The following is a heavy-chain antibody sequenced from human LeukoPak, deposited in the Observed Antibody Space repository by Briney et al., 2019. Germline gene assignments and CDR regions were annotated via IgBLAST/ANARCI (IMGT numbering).Heavy chain of an antibody. D-gene: IGHD5-24*01. Sequence: SETLSLTCAVYGGSFSGYYWSWIRQPPGKGVEWIGEINHSGSTNYNPSLKSRVTISVDTSKNQFSLKLSSVTAADTAVNYCARGRRAPLHRIYYYYMDVWGKGTTVTVSS. V-gene: IGHV4-34*01. CDR3: ARGRRAPLHRIYYYYMDV. J-gene: IGHJ6*03. CDR2: INHSGST. CDR1: GGSFSGYY.